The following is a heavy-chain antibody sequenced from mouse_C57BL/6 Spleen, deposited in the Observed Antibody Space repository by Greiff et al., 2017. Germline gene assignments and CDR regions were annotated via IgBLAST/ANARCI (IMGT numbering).Heavy chain of an antibody. V-gene: IGHV1-64*01. J-gene: IGHJ1*03. CDR3: ARSRDYWYFDV. CDR1: GYTFTSYW. Sequence: VKLQQPGAELVKPGASVKLSCKASGYTFTSYWMHWVKQRPGQGLEWIGMIHPNSGSTNYNEKFKSKATLTVDKSSSTAYMQLSSLTSEDSAVYYCARSRDYWYFDVWGTGTTVTVSS. CDR2: IHPNSGST. D-gene: IGHD3-3*01.